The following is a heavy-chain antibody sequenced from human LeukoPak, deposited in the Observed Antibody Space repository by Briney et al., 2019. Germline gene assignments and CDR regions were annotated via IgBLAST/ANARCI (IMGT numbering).Heavy chain of an antibody. Sequence: PSETLSLTCSVSSGFFSTFYWTWVRQSAWKGLEWIGRVDTSGSTHYNPSLKGRATMSLDTSKNQFSLRLTSVTVADTAVYYCARGLGGASYYMDVWGRGTTVTVSS. CDR1: SGFFSTFY. CDR2: VDTSGST. J-gene: IGHJ6*03. D-gene: IGHD3-16*01. CDR3: ARGLGGASYYMDV. V-gene: IGHV4-4*07.